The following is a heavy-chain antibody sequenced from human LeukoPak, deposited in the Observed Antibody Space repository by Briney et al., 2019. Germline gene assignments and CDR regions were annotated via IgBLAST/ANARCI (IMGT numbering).Heavy chain of an antibody. D-gene: IGHD2-21*01. V-gene: IGHV3-21*06. J-gene: IGHJ4*02. CDR1: GFTFSDYS. CDR2: ISSISGHI. CDR3: ARLFQAGGDY. Sequence: GGSLRLSCAASGFTFSDYSMNWIRQAPGKGLEWVSSISSISGHIYYADSVKGRFTISRDNAKNSLYLQMNSLRDEDTAVYYCARLFQAGGDYWGQGTLVTVSS.